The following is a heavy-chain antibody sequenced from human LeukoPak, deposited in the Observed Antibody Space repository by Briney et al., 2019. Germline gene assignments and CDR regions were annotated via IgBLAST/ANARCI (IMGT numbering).Heavy chain of an antibody. CDR3: ARRYCSSTSCYFDY. J-gene: IGHJ4*02. V-gene: IGHV3-43*02. D-gene: IGHD2-2*01. Sequence: GGSLRLSCAASGFSFDDFAMHWVRQVPGKGPEWVSLIVGDGGSTYHADSVKGRFTISRDNAKNSLYLQMNSLRDEDTAVYYCARRYCSSTSCYFDYWGQGTLVTVSS. CDR2: IVGDGGST. CDR1: GFSFDDFA.